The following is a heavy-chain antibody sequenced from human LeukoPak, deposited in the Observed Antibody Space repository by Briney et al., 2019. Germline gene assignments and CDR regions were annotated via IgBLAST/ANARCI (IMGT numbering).Heavy chain of an antibody. Sequence: VGALRLSCAASVFTFIECCMHCVRQAPGKGLEWVQVILYDGINKYYVDSLKGPFTIPKANSKNTLYLKMNSLRAEDTAVYYGANDFRSDEDAFHVWGQGTMVTVSS. CDR1: VFTFIECC. CDR2: ILYDGINK. J-gene: IGHJ3*01. V-gene: IGHV3-30*18. CDR3: ANDFRSDEDAFHV.